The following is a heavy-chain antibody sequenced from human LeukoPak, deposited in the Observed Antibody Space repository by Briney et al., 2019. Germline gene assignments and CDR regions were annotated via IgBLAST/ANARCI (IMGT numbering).Heavy chain of an antibody. V-gene: IGHV4-39*01. J-gene: IGHJ4*02. Sequence: KSSETLSLTCTVSGGSISSSSYYWGWIRQPPGKGLEWIGSIYYSGSTYYNPSLKSRVTISVDTSKKQFSLKLSSVTAADTAVYYCARLIPSSAWVRYFDWSPGYFDYWGQGTLVTVSS. CDR1: GGSISSSSYY. D-gene: IGHD3-9*01. CDR2: IYYSGST. CDR3: ARLIPSSAWVRYFDWSPGYFDY.